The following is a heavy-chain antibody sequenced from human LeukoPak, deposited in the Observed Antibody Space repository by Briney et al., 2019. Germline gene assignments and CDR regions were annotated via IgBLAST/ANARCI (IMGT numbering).Heavy chain of an antibody. CDR2: IRYDGSNK. J-gene: IGHJ4*02. D-gene: IGHD3-22*01. Sequence: QTGGSLRLSCAASGFTFSSYGMHRVRQAPGKGLEWVAFIRYDGSNKYYADSVKGRFTISRDNAKNSLYLQMNSLRAEDTAVYYCARDLLVDYDSSEPQPMRYWGQGTLVTVSS. CDR3: ARDLLVDYDSSEPQPMRY. CDR1: GFTFSSYG. V-gene: IGHV3-30*02.